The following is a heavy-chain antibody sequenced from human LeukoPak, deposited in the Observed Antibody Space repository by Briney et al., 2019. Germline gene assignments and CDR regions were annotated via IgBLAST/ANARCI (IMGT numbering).Heavy chain of an antibody. Sequence: GSLRLSCAASGFTVSGSYMSWIRQAPGKGLEWVSILYSVGTIYYADSAKGRFTISRDNSKNTLYLQMNSLRVEDAAVYYCARLVVDSHAFDVWGQGTMVTVSS. J-gene: IGHJ3*01. CDR2: LYSVGTI. V-gene: IGHV3-53*01. CDR3: ARLVVDSHAFDV. D-gene: IGHD6-19*01. CDR1: GFTVSGSY.